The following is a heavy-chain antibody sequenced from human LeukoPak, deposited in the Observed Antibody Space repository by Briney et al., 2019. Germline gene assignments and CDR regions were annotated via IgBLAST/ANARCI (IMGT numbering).Heavy chain of an antibody. CDR3: ARDLWYYDSSGYWNDAFDI. CDR2: IYYSGSS. J-gene: IGHJ3*02. Sequence: SETLSLTCTVSGGSISSSSYYWGWIRQPPGKGLEWIGSIYYSGSSYYNPSLKSRVTISVDTSKNHFSLRLSSVTAADTAVYYCARDLWYYDSSGYWNDAFDIWGQGTMVTVSS. CDR1: GGSISSSSYY. D-gene: IGHD3-22*01. V-gene: IGHV4-39*02.